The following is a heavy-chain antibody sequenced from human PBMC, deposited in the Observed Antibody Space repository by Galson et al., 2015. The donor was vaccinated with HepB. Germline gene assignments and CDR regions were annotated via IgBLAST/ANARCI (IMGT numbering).Heavy chain of an antibody. CDR2: ISGSGDTV. D-gene: IGHD3-10*01. Sequence: LRLSCAASGFTFGDYYMSWIRQAPGKGLEWISYISGSGDTVHYADSVKGRFTISRDNAKNSLSLQMSSLTAEDTAVYYCARDYYGSGSYARFDPWGQGTLVTVSS. CDR1: GFTFGDYY. CDR3: ARDYYGSGSYARFDP. J-gene: IGHJ5*02. V-gene: IGHV3-11*01.